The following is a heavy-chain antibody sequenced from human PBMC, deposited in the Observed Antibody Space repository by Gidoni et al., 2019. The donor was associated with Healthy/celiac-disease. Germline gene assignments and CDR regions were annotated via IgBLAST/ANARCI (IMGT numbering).Heavy chain of an antibody. CDR1: GYTFTCYS. D-gene: IGHD3-3*01. V-gene: IGHV1-2*06. CDR3: ARADYDFWSGYVADVYGMDV. J-gene: IGHJ6*02. Sequence: QVQLVQSGAEVKKPGASVRVSCKASGYTFTCYSMHWVRQAPGQGLEWMGRINPNSGGTNYAQKFQGRVTRTRDTSISTAYMELSRLRSDDTAVYYCARADYDFWSGYVADVYGMDVWGQGTTVTVSS. CDR2: INPNSGGT.